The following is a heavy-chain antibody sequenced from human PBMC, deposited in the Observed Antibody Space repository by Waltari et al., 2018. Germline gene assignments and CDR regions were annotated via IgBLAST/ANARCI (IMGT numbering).Heavy chain of an antibody. CDR2: AHHSGST. D-gene: IGHD6-19*01. V-gene: IGHV4-4*02. Sequence: VQLPQSGPGLVRPSGTLSLSCGVSGVSLSSNNWWSWVRQSPGKGLEWIGEAHHSGSTKYSPSLRSRVTISLDQSKNQFSLTLSSVVAADAAVYYCARDGDYSSGRFFDSWGQGTLVNVSS. CDR1: GVSLSSNNW. J-gene: IGHJ4*02. CDR3: ARDGDYSSGRFFDS.